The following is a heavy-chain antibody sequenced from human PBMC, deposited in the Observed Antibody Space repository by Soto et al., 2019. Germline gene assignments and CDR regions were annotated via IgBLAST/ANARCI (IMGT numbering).Heavy chain of an antibody. CDR1: GASLSRGDSC. J-gene: IGHJ5*02. CDR3: ARGDKMLWFGELVSSGTNWFDP. D-gene: IGHD3-10*01. V-gene: IGHV4-30-4*01. Sequence: TLAPACTVSGASLSRGDSCGSWIRQPPGKGLEWIGYIYYSGSTYYNPSVKSRVTISVDTSKNQFSLKLRSVTVAGTDVYYCARGDKMLWFGELVSSGTNWFDPWGQGTLVTVYS. CDR2: IYYSGST.